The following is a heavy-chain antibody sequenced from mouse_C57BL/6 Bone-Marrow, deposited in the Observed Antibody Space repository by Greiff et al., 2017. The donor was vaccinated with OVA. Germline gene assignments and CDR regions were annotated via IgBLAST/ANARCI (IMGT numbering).Heavy chain of an antibody. CDR2: IWGEGSK. D-gene: IGHD1-1*01. V-gene: IGHV2-3*01. CDR3: AKEDYGSPWFAY. Sequence: VQLQQSGPGLVAPSQSLSITCTVSGFSFTSYGVSWVRQPPGKGLAWLGVIWGEGSKHNHSALLYSLSISKYNSKSQVFLKLNTLQTDDTATYYSAKEDYGSPWFAYWGQGTRVTVSA. J-gene: IGHJ3*01. CDR1: GFSFTSYG.